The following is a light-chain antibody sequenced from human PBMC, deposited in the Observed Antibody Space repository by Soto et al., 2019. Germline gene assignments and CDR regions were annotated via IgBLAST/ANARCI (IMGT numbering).Light chain of an antibody. CDR1: QSVSSN. Sequence: EIVMTQSPATLSVSPGERATLSCRASQSVSSNLVWYQQKPGQAPRLLIYGASTRATGIPARFSGSGSGTESTLTISSLQSQDFAVYYCQQYNNWPCTFGQATKLEIK. J-gene: IGKJ2*02. V-gene: IGKV3-15*01. CDR3: QQYNNWPCT. CDR2: GAS.